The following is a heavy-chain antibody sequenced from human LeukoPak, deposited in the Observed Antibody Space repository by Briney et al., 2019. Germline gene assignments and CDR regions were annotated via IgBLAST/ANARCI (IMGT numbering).Heavy chain of an antibody. CDR3: SASRPHYGDYYGLDV. D-gene: IGHD4/OR15-4a*01. Sequence: GGSLRLSCAASGFTFSSYGMHWVRQAPGKGLEWVAVISYDGSHKYSADSVKGRFAISRDNSKNTLYLQMNSLRTEDTAVYFCSASRPHYGDYYGLDVWGHGTTVTVSS. CDR1: GFTFSSYG. CDR2: ISYDGSHK. V-gene: IGHV3-30*03. J-gene: IGHJ6*02.